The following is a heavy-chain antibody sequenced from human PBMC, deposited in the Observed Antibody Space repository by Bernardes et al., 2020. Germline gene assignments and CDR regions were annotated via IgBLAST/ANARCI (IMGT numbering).Heavy chain of an antibody. V-gene: IGHV4-59*01. Sequence: SETLSLTCTVSGGSISSYYWSWIRQPPGKGLEWIGYIYYSGSTNYNPSLKSRVTISVDTSKNQFSLKLSSVTAADTAVYYCARHRSTIFGDPPLYFDYWGQGTLVTVSS. CDR2: IYYSGST. D-gene: IGHD3-3*01. CDR3: ARHRSTIFGDPPLYFDY. CDR1: GGSISSYY. J-gene: IGHJ4*02.